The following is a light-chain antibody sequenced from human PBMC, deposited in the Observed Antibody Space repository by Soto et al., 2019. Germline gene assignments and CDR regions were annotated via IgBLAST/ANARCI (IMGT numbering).Light chain of an antibody. Sequence: SVLTQPASVSGFPGQSITISCTGTSSDVGGYNYVSWYQQHPGRAPKLMIYEVSNRPSGFSNRFSGSKSGNTASLTISGLQAEDEADYYCSSYTSSSTLDVFGTGTKVTVL. V-gene: IGLV2-14*01. CDR2: EVS. J-gene: IGLJ1*01. CDR1: SSDVGGYNY. CDR3: SSYTSSSTLDV.